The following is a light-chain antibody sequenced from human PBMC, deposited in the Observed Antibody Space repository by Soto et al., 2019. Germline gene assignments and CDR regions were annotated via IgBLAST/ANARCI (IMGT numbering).Light chain of an antibody. CDR3: SSYTDSSNYV. Sequence: LTQPASVSGSPGQSITISCTGTSSDLAIYNYVSRYQRQPGKAPKLMIYQVTNRPSGVSNRFSGSRSGNTASLTISGLQAEDEADYYCSSYTDSSNYVFGTGTKVTVL. V-gene: IGLV2-14*01. J-gene: IGLJ1*01. CDR1: SSDLAIYNY. CDR2: QVT.